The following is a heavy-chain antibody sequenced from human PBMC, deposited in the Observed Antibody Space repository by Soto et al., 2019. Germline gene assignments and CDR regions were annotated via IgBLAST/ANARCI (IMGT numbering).Heavy chain of an antibody. CDR3: TRVVTQTNNYAFDV. J-gene: IGHJ3*01. Sequence: ASVTVSCKASGYTFTSYGISWVRQAPGQGLEWMGWISAYNGNTNYAQKLQGRVTMTTDTSTSTAYMELRSLRSDDTAVYYCTRVVTQTNNYAFDVWGQGTMVTVSS. D-gene: IGHD2-8*01. V-gene: IGHV1-18*01. CDR2: ISAYNGNT. CDR1: GYTFTSYG.